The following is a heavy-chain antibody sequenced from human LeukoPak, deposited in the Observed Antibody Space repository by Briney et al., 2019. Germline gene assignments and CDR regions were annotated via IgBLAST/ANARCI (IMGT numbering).Heavy chain of an antibody. D-gene: IGHD3-10*01. CDR2: IHSGGST. CDR3: ARARFYGSGSYLFDY. Sequence: GGSLRLSCAASEFTVSSNDMSWVRQAPGKGLEWVSIIHSGGSTYYADPVKGRFIISRDNSKNTMYLQMSSLRAEDTAVYYCARARFYGSGSYLFDYWGQGTLVTVSS. J-gene: IGHJ4*02. V-gene: IGHV3-66*01. CDR1: EFTVSSND.